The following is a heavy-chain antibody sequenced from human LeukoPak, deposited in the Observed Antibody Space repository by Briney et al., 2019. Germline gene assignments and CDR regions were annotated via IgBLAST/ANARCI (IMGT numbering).Heavy chain of an antibody. CDR2: ISSSSSYI. J-gene: IGHJ6*02. Sequence: GGSLRLSCAASGFTFSSYSMNWVRQAPGKGLEWVSSISSSSSYIYYADSVKGRFTISRDNAKNSLYLQMNSLRAEDTAVYYCARDSSSWNYYYYYYGMDVWGQGTTVTVSS. CDR1: GFTFSSYS. V-gene: IGHV3-21*04. CDR3: ARDSSSWNYYYYYYGMDV. D-gene: IGHD6-13*01.